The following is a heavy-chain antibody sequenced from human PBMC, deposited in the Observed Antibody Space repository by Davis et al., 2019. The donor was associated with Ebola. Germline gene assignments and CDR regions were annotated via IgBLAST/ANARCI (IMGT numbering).Heavy chain of an antibody. V-gene: IGHV1-3*01. CDR2: IHGGNGNR. Sequence: ASVKVSCKASGYTFTSYYMHWVRQAPGQRLEWMGWIHGGNGNRKYSQKFQGRVTMTRENSISTAYMELSSLRSEDTAVYYCARGGVAYSDLDYWGQGTLVTVSS. CDR1: GYTFTSYY. D-gene: IGHD2-21*01. J-gene: IGHJ4*02. CDR3: ARGGVAYSDLDY.